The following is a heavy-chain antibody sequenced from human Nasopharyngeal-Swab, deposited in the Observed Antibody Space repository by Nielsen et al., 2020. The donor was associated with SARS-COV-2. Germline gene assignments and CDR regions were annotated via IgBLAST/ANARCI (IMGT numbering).Heavy chain of an antibody. J-gene: IGHJ4*02. V-gene: IGHV3-74*01. CDR1: GFTLSTYW. Sequence: GVLKISCAASGFTLSTYWMHWVRQAPGKGLVWVSRINRDGSSTSYADSVKGRFTISRENAKNTLYLQMNSLRVEDTAVYYCARETAVAGDYYCDYWGQGTLVAVSS. D-gene: IGHD6-19*01. CDR3: ARETAVAGDYYCDY. CDR2: INRDGSST.